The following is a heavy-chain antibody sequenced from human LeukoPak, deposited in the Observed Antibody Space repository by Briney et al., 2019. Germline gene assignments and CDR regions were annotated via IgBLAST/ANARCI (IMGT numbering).Heavy chain of an antibody. J-gene: IGHJ5*02. V-gene: IGHV1-18*01. CDR1: GYGFTGYG. D-gene: IGHD2-15*01. CDR2: ISTYNGDT. Sequence: ASVKVSFKASGYGFTGYGISWVRQAPGQGLEGMGWISTYNGDTYFAQNLQARVTTTTDTSTSTAFMELRSLRSDDTAVYYCARDRCSGGSCYYSFDPWGQGTLVTVSS. CDR3: ARDRCSGGSCYYSFDP.